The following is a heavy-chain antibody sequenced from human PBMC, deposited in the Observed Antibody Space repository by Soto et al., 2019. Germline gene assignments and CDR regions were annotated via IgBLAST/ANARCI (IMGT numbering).Heavy chain of an antibody. J-gene: IGHJ4*02. D-gene: IGHD1-26*01. CDR3: AKGSGSYSIEYFDY. Sequence: GGSLRLSCAASGFTFSSYGMHWVRQAPGKGLEWVAVISYDGSNKYYADSVKGRFTISRDNSKNTLYLQMNSLRAEDTAVYYCAKGSGSYSIEYFDYWGQGTLVTVSS. V-gene: IGHV3-30*18. CDR2: ISYDGSNK. CDR1: GFTFSSYG.